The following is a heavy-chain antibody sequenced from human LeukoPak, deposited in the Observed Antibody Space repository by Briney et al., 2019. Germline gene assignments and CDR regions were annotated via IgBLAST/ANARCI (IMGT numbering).Heavy chain of an antibody. V-gene: IGHV3-11*04. CDR2: ISGSGDAR. CDR3: AKEYSSSSVYYYYYMDV. Sequence: PGGSLRLSCAASGFKFRDYYMGWIRQAPGKRLEWVSYISGSGDARPYADSVKGRFTISRENSKNTLYLQMNSLRAEDTAVYYCAKEYSSSSVYYYYYMDVWGKGTTVTVSS. CDR1: GFKFRDYY. D-gene: IGHD6-6*01. J-gene: IGHJ6*03.